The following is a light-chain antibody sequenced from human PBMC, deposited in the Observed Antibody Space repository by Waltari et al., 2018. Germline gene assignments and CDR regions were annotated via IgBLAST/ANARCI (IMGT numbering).Light chain of an antibody. V-gene: IGLV1-47*01. J-gene: IGLJ3*02. CDR1: RSNIGINY. CDR2: RNK. Sequence: QSVLTQPPSASGTPGQRVTISSSGSRSNIGINYVYRYQHLHGTTPKLLIYRNKQRPSGVPDRFSGSKSGTSASLAISGLRSEDEADYYCAAWDDTLSAVLFGGGTNLTVL. CDR3: AAWDDTLSAVL.